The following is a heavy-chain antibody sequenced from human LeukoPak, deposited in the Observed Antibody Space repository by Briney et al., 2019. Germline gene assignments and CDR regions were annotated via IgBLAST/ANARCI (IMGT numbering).Heavy chain of an antibody. CDR2: INHSGST. Sequence: SETLSLTCAVYGGSFSGYYWSWIRQPPGKGLEWIGEINHSGSTNYNPSLKSRVTISVDTSKNQFSLKLSSVTAADTAVYYCARINPSVGDNYYFDYWGQGTLVTVSS. J-gene: IGHJ4*02. CDR1: GGSFSGYY. V-gene: IGHV4-34*01. CDR3: ARINPSVGDNYYFDY. D-gene: IGHD3-16*01.